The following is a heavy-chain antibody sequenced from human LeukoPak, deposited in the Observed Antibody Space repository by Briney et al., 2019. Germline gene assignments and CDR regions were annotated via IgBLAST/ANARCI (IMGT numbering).Heavy chain of an antibody. Sequence: SETLSLTCTVSGGSISSYYWSWIRQPPGKGLEWIGYIYYSGSTNYNPSLKSRVTISVDTSKNQFSLKLTSVTAADTAVYYCARPGVGYYFYYMDVWGKGTTVTVS. CDR3: ARPGVGYYFYYMDV. D-gene: IGHD2-8*01. J-gene: IGHJ6*03. V-gene: IGHV4-59*12. CDR2: IYYSGST. CDR1: GGSISSYY.